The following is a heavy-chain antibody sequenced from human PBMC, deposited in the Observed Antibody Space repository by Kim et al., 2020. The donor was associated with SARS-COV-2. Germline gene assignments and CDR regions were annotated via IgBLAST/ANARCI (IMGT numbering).Heavy chain of an antibody. CDR1: GFTFSSYW. J-gene: IGHJ4*02. CDR2: INSDGSST. V-gene: IGHV3-74*01. CDR3: AHSSSWTWGYFDY. Sequence: GGSLRLSCAASGFTFSSYWMHWVRQAPGKGLVWVSRINSDGSSTSYADSVKGRFTISRDNAKNTLYLQMNRLRAEDTAVYYCAHSSSWTWGYFDYWGQGNLVTVSS. D-gene: IGHD6-13*01.